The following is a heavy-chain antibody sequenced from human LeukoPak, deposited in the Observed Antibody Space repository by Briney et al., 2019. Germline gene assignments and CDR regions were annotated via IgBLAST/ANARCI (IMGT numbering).Heavy chain of an antibody. CDR1: GGSISSYY. J-gene: IGHJ6*03. CDR2: IYYSGST. D-gene: IGHD3-10*01. V-gene: IGHV4-59*12. Sequence: SETLSLTCTVSGGSISSYYWSWIRQPPGKGLEWIGYIYYSGSTNYNSSLKSRVTISVDTSRNQFSLKLSSVTAADTAVYYCARDLVWLLWFGDTPYYYYYMDVWGKGTTVTISS. CDR3: ARDLVWLLWFGDTPYYYYYMDV.